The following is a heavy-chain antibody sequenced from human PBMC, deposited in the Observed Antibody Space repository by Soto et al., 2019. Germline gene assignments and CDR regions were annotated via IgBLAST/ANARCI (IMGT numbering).Heavy chain of an antibody. CDR1: GGSISSGDYY. Sequence: QVQLQESGPGLVKPSQTLSLTCTVSGGSISSGDYYWSWIRQPPGKGLEWIGYIYYSGSTYYNPYLQSRVTISGDTSKTQFSLQLTPVTAADTAGYYCARERPAGARLDPWGQGTLFTVSS. CDR3: ARERPAGARLDP. V-gene: IGHV4-30-4*01. CDR2: IYYSGST. J-gene: IGHJ5*02. D-gene: IGHD6-13*01.